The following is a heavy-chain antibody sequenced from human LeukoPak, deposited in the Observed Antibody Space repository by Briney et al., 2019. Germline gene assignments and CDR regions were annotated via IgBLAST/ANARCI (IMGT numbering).Heavy chain of an antibody. CDR3: VEDRDSGDYDMDV. D-gene: IGHD6-25*01. V-gene: IGHV3-30*02. Sequence: GGSLRLSCAASGFTFERFGMHWVRQAPGKGLQWLTFILYDGRDTYYGDSVKGRFTISRDNSRNTLDLQVSSLRDEDTALYWCVEDRDSGDYDMDVWGKGTTVTVSS. CDR1: GFTFERFG. J-gene: IGHJ6*03. CDR2: ILYDGRDT.